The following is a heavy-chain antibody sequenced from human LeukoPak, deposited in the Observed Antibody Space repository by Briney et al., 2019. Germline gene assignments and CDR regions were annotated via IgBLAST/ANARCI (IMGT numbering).Heavy chain of an antibody. D-gene: IGHD5-18*01. CDR3: ASLSRRYSYGAYYFDY. Sequence: SETLSLTCAVYGGSFSGYYWSWIRQPPGKGLEWIGEINHSGSTNYNPSLKSRVTISVDTSKNQFSLELSSVTAADTAVYYCASLSRRYSYGAYYFDYWGQGTLVTVSS. CDR2: INHSGST. V-gene: IGHV4-34*01. J-gene: IGHJ4*02. CDR1: GGSFSGYY.